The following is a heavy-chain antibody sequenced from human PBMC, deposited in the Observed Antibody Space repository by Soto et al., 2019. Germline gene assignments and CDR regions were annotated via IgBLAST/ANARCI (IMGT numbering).Heavy chain of an antibody. V-gene: IGHV4-38-2*01. D-gene: IGHD1-26*01. CDR3: ARVSGTFDY. CDR2: IYHSGST. J-gene: IGHJ4*02. CDR1: GYSISSGYS. Sequence: KPSETLSLTCAVSGYSISSGYSWGWIRQPPGKRLEWIGSIYHSGSTYYNPSLKSRVTISVDTSKNQFSLKLSSVTAADTAVYYCARVSGTFDYWGQGTLVTVSS.